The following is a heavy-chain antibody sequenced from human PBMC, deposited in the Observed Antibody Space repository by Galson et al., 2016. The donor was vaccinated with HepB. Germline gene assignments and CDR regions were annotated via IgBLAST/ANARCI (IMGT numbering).Heavy chain of an antibody. CDR1: GFTFRTHA. V-gene: IGHV3-30-3*01. J-gene: IGHJ4*02. CDR3: ASPGISARPDISGVDY. CDR2: ISYDGNSK. Sequence: SLRLSCAASGFTFRTHAMHWVRQAPGKGLEWVAVISYDGNSKYYADSVKGRLTISRDNSKNTLYLQMNSLSPDDTGLYYCASPGISARPDISGVDYWGQGTLVTVSS. D-gene: IGHD6-6*01.